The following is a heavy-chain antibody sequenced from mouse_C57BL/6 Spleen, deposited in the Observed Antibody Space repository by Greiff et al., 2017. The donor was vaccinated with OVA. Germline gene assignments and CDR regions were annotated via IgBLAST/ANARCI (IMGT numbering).Heavy chain of an antibody. CDR3: ARADYDVPWFAY. V-gene: IGHV1-67*01. Sequence: VKLVESGPELVRPGVSVKISCKGSGYTFTDYAMHWVKQSHAKSLEWIGVISTYYGDASYNQKFKDEATMTVDKSSSTAYMELARLTSEDSAVYYCARADYDVPWFAYWGQGTLVTVSA. J-gene: IGHJ3*01. CDR1: GYTFTDYA. CDR2: ISTYYGDA. D-gene: IGHD2-4*01.